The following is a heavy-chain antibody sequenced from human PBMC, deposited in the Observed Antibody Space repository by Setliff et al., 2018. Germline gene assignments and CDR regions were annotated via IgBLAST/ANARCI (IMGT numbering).Heavy chain of an antibody. Sequence: SETLSLTCAVYSGSFSGYYWSWIRQPPGKGLEWIGEINHSGNTNYNPSLKSRVTMSVDKSKNQFSLKLTSVTAADTAVYYCARGGGNGYSYGYPFDYWGQGTLVTVSS. V-gene: IGHV4-34*01. CDR2: INHSGNT. D-gene: IGHD5-18*01. CDR1: SGSFSGYY. CDR3: ARGGGNGYSYGYPFDY. J-gene: IGHJ4*02.